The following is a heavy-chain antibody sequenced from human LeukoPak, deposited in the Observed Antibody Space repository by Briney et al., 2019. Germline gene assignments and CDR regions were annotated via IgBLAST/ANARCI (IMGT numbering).Heavy chain of an antibody. CDR1: GGSISSGDYY. D-gene: IGHD3-10*01. CDR3: ARGVQLLWFGELLPYFDY. J-gene: IGHJ4*02. Sequence: SQTLSLTCTVSGGSISSGDYYWSWIRQPPGKGLEWIGYIYCSGSTYYNPSLKSRVTISVDTSKNQFSLKLSSVTAADTAVYYCARGVQLLWFGELLPYFDYWGQGTLVTVSS. V-gene: IGHV4-30-4*01. CDR2: IYCSGST.